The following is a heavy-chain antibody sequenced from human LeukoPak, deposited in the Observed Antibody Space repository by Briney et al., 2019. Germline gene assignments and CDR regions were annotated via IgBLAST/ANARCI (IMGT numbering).Heavy chain of an antibody. D-gene: IGHD3-10*01. Sequence: PSETLSLTCTVSGGSISSSSYYWGWIRQPPGKGLEWIGSIYYTGSAYYNPSLKSRVTISIDTSKNQYSVSLNSVTAADTAIYYCAREDYSGSTSYPAGDYYMDVWGKGTTVTVSS. J-gene: IGHJ6*03. CDR2: IYYTGSA. CDR3: AREDYSGSTSYPAGDYYMDV. V-gene: IGHV4-39*07. CDR1: GGSISSSSYY.